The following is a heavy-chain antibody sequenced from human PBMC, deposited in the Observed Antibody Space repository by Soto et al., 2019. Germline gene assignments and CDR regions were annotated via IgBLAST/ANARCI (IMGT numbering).Heavy chain of an antibody. Sequence: SETLSLTCTVSGGSISSGGYYWSWIRQHPGKGLEWIGYIYYSGSTYYNPSLKSRVTISVDTSKNQFSLKLSSVTAADTAVYYCASASPYGERRGNQGYYFDYWGQGTLVTVSS. V-gene: IGHV4-31*03. J-gene: IGHJ4*02. D-gene: IGHD4-17*01. CDR2: IYYSGST. CDR1: GGSISSGGYY. CDR3: ASASPYGERRGNQGYYFDY.